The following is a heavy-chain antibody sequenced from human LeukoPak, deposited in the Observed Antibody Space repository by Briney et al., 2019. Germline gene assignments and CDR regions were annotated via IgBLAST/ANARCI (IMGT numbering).Heavy chain of an antibody. Sequence: GGSLRLSCAASGFNFRNYGLAWVRQAPGKGLEWVSGISDDGYSTYYADSVKGRFTISRDNSKNTLYLHMSSLRVEDTAVFYCARVAPPLDDYIRGSFPYYFDYWGQGTPVTVSS. CDR1: GFNFRNYG. CDR3: ARVAPPLDDYIRGSFPYYFDY. V-gene: IGHV3-23*01. J-gene: IGHJ4*02. CDR2: ISDDGYST. D-gene: IGHD3-16*01.